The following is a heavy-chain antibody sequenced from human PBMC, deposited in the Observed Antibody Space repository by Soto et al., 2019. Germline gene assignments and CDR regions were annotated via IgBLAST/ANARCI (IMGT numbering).Heavy chain of an antibody. CDR3: ARDLTRISGSYGY. V-gene: IGHV4-34*01. Sequence: SETLSLTCAVYGGSFSGYYWSWIRQPPGKGLEWIGEINHSGSTNYNPSLKSRVTISVDTSKNQFSLKLSSVTAADTAVYYCARDLTRISGSYGYWGQGTLVTVSS. CDR1: GGSFSGYY. J-gene: IGHJ4*02. D-gene: IGHD1-26*01. CDR2: INHSGST.